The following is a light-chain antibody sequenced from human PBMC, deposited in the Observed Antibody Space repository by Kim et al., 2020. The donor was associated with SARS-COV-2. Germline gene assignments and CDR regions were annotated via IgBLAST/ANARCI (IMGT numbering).Light chain of an antibody. V-gene: IGLV1-44*01. CDR3: AAWDDSLNGWV. Sequence: GQRVTISCSGSSSNIGSNTVTWYQQLPGTAPKLLIYSNNQRPSGVHDRFSGSKSGTSASLAISGLQSEDEADYYCAAWDDSLNGWVFGGGTKLTVL. CDR2: SNN. CDR1: SSNIGSNT. J-gene: IGLJ3*02.